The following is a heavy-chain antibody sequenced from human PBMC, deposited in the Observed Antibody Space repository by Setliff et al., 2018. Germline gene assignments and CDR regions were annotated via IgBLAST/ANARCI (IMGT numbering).Heavy chain of an antibody. Sequence: ESGPTLVNPTQTLTLTCNFSGFALSTTETHVSWIRQPPGKAPEWLARLDWDDDKFYNTSLRSRLTLSKDTSKNQVILTMTNMDPADTATYYCARLPPLVQNNGASNHAFDVWGPGAVVTVSS. D-gene: IGHD6-6*01. CDR1: GFALSTTETH. CDR3: ARLPPLVQNNGASNHAFDV. V-gene: IGHV2-70*04. J-gene: IGHJ3*01. CDR2: LDWDDDK.